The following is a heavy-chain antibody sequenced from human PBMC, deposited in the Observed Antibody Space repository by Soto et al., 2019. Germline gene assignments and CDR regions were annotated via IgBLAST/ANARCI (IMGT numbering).Heavy chain of an antibody. CDR2: ISSSSSTI. CDR1: GFTFSSYS. V-gene: IGHV3-48*01. Sequence: PGGSLRLSCAASGFTFSSYSMNWVRQAPGKGLEWVSYISSSSSTIYYADSVKGRFTISRDNAKNSLYLQMNSLRAEDTAVYYCARDLRPEVVGFDWLPFSFDYWGQGTLVSVSS. CDR3: ARDLRPEVVGFDWLPFSFDY. J-gene: IGHJ4*02. D-gene: IGHD3-9*01.